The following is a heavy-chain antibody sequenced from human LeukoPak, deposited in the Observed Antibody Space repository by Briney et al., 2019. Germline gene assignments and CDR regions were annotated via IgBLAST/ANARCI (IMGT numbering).Heavy chain of an antibody. CDR2: IRDDGTTA. J-gene: IGHJ4*02. D-gene: IGHD2-8*01. V-gene: IGHV3-74*01. CDR3: HPLAYVTN. Sequence: PGGSLRLSCAVYGYNFGGRWMHWVRQAPGKGLVWVAVIRDDGTTANYADSVKGRFTASRDDAKNTVYLRMSSLRAEDTAVYYCHPLAYVTNWGQGTLVTVSS. CDR1: GYNFGGRW.